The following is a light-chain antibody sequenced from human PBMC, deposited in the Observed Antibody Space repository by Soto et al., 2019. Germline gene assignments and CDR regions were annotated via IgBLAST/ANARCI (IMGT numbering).Light chain of an antibody. J-gene: IGKJ1*01. CDR3: QQYGSSGT. V-gene: IGKV3-20*01. CDR2: VAS. CDR1: QSVSNNY. Sequence: EIVLAQYPGSLSLSPGEGATLACRASQSVSNNYLAWYQQKPGHSPRLLIYVASNRATGIPDRFSGSGSGTDFTLTISRLEPEDFAVYYCQQYGSSGTFGQGTKVDIK.